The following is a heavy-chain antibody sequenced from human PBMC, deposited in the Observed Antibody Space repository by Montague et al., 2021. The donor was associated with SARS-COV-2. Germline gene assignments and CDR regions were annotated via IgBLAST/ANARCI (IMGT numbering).Heavy chain of an antibody. CDR3: ARADFSGHYADRFYSNCLDV. V-gene: IGHV4-59*01. CDR1: GASIDSDY. Sequence: SETLSLTCTVSGASIDSDYWNWIRQPPGKGLEWIGYISYSGNTNYNPSLKSRVTISEDTSKNQFSLRLSSVTAADTAVYYCARADFSGHYADRFYSNCLDVWGQGTTVTVSS. J-gene: IGHJ6*02. D-gene: IGHD3-22*01. CDR2: ISYSGNT.